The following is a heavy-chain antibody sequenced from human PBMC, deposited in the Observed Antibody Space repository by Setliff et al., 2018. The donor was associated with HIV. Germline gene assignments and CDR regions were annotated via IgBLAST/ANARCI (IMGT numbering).Heavy chain of an antibody. J-gene: IGHJ3*02. CDR1: SGSISDYY. Sequence: SETLSLTCTVSSGSISDYYWSWIRQPPGKGLEWIGYIHASGSTNYNPSLKSRVTISVGTSKNRFSLKLTSVTAADPAVYYCASTSGSGSAAGGDIWGHGTMVTVSS. V-gene: IGHV4-4*09. CDR2: IHASGST. CDR3: ASTSGSGSAAGGDI. D-gene: IGHD1-26*01.